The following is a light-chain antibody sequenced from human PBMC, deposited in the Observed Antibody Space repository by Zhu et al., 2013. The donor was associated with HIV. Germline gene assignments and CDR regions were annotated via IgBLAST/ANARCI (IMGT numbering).Light chain of an antibody. CDR2: EVT. V-gene: IGLV2-14*02. J-gene: IGLJ1*01. CDR3: SSYTSSRTLV. Sequence: QSALTQPASVSGSPGQSVTISCTGTSNNVGNYNLVSWYQQHPGKAPKLIIYEVTERPSGVSSRFSGSKSGNTASLTISGLQAEDAADYFCSSYTSSRTLVFGSGTRVVVV. CDR1: SNNVGNYNL.